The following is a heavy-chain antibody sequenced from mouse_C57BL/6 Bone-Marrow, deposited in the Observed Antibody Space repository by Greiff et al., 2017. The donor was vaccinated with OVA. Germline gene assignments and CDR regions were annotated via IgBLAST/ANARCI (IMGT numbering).Heavy chain of an antibody. J-gene: IGHJ1*03. D-gene: IGHD1-1*01. CDR2: ISYDGSN. Sequence: VQLKESGPGLVKPSQSLSLTCSVTGYSITSGYYWNWIRQFPGNKLEWMGYISYDGSNNYNPSLKNRISITRDTSKNQFFLKLNSVTTEDTATYYCAREKVARYFDVWGTGTTVTVSS. CDR3: AREKVARYFDV. CDR1: GYSITSGYY. V-gene: IGHV3-6*01.